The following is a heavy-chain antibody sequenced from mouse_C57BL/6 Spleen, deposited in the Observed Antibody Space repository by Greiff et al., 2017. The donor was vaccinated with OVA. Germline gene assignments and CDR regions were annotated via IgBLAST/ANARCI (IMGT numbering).Heavy chain of an antibody. CDR1: GYSFTGYY. Sequence: VQLQQSGPELVKPGASVKISCKASGYSFTGYYMNWVKQSPEKSLEWIGEINPSTGGTTYNQKFKAKATLTVDKSSSTAYMQLKSLTSEDSAVYYCARDYYGSSYELTLAYWGQGTLVTVSA. J-gene: IGHJ3*01. V-gene: IGHV1-42*01. D-gene: IGHD1-1*01. CDR2: INPSTGGT. CDR3: ARDYYGSSYELTLAY.